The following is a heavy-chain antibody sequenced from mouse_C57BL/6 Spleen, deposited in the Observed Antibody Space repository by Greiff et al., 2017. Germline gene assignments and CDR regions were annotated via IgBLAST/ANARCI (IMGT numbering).Heavy chain of an antibody. CDR3: ASPYYGNLFGY. D-gene: IGHD2-10*01. CDR2: IYPGSGNT. CDR1: GYTFTDYY. V-gene: IGHV1-84*01. J-gene: IGHJ2*01. Sequence: VQLQQSGPELVKPGASVKISCKASGYTFTDYYINWVKQRPGQGLEGIGWIYPGSGNTKYNEKFKGKATLTVDTSSSTAYMQLSSLTAEDSAVYFCASPYYGNLFGYWGQGTTLTVSS.